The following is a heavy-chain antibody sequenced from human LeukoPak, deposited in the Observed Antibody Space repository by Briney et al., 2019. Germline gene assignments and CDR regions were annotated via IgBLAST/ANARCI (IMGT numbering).Heavy chain of an antibody. V-gene: IGHV3-20*04. J-gene: IGHJ4*02. CDR3: ARTQIGYCSGTSCTLYYFDY. D-gene: IGHD2-2*01. CDR2: ITRNGGST. Sequence: GGSLRLSCATSGFTFDDYALSWVRQDPGKGLEWVSSITRNGGSTAYAESMKGRFTISRDNARNSLYLQMNSLRAEDTALYYCARTQIGYCSGTSCTLYYFDYWGQGTLVTVSS. CDR1: GFTFDDYA.